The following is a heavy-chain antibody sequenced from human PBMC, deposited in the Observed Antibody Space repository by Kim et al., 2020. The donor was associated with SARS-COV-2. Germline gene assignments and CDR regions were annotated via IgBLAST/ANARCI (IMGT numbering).Heavy chain of an antibody. V-gene: IGHV4-38-2*02. CDR1: GYSISSGYY. CDR2: IYHSGCT. Sequence: SETLSLTCTVSGYSISSGYYWGWIRQPPGKGLEWIGSIYHSGCTYYNPSLKSRVTISVDTSKNQFSLKLSSVTAADTAVYYCARAKGIVVVPAAMVFDYWGQGTLVTVSS. J-gene: IGHJ4*02. D-gene: IGHD2-2*01. CDR3: ARAKGIVVVPAAMVFDY.